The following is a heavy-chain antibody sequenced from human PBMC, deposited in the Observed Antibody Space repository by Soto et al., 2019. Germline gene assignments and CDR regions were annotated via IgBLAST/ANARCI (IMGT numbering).Heavy chain of an antibody. CDR2: IVVGSGST. CDR3: AADDFPYYYYYGMHX. V-gene: IGHV1-58*01. Sequence: SVKVSCKASGFTFTNSAVQWVRQARGQHLEWMGCIVVGSGSTNYAQKFQQRVTITRDMSTSTAYMELSSLRSEDTAVYYCAADDFPYYYYYGMHXWGQVTTFTVS. CDR1: GFTFTNSA. J-gene: IGHJ6*02. D-gene: IGHD3-3*01.